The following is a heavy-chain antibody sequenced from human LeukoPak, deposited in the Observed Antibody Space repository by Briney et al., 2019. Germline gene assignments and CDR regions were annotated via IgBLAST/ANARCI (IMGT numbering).Heavy chain of an antibody. D-gene: IGHD3-10*01. J-gene: IGHJ4*02. CDR1: SGSFSGYY. CDR2: INHSGST. Sequence: SETLSLTCAVYSGSFSGYYWSWIRQPPGKGLEWIGEINHSGSTNYNPSLKSRVTISVDASKNQFSLKLSSVTAADTAVYYCARRVVRGVIGLGYWGQGTLVTVSS. V-gene: IGHV4-34*01. CDR3: ARRVVRGVIGLGY.